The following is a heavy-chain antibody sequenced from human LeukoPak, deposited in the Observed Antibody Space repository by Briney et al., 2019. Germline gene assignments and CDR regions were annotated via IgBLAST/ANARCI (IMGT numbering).Heavy chain of an antibody. CDR3: ARGGSSPDY. CDR1: GFTFSSYW. V-gene: IGHV3-7*05. CDR2: IKHDGSDK. Sequence: QPGGSLRLSCAASGFTFSSYWMSWVRQAPGKGLEWVANIKHDGSDKYYVDSMKGRFTISRDNAKNSLFLQMNSLRAEDTAVYYCARGGSSPDYWGQGTLVTVSS. D-gene: IGHD2-15*01. J-gene: IGHJ4*02.